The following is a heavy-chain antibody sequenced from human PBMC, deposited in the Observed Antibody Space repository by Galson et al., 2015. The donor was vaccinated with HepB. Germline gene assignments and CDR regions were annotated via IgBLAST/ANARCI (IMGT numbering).Heavy chain of an antibody. J-gene: IGHJ4*02. D-gene: IGHD3-10*01. Sequence: SLRLSCAASGFTFSSYSMNWVRQAPGKGLEWVSSISSSGSYIYYADSVKGRFTISRDSAKNSLYLQMNSLRAEDTAVYYCARPLGLGYWGQGTLVTVSS. V-gene: IGHV3-21*01. CDR2: ISSSGSYI. CDR3: ARPLGLGY. CDR1: GFTFSSYS.